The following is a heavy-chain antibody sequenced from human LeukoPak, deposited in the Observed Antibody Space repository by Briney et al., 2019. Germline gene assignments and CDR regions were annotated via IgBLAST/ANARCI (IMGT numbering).Heavy chain of an antibody. CDR2: IYYRDST. D-gene: IGHD3-22*01. Sequence: SETLSLTCTVAGGSVTSGGHYWTWIRQHPGKALEWIGYIYYRDSTYYNPSLQSRVTISVDTSKNQFSLKLSSVTAADTAVYYCARDSYDISSYRHIDYWGQGTLVTVSS. J-gene: IGHJ4*02. V-gene: IGHV4-31*03. CDR3: ARDSYDISSYRHIDY. CDR1: GGSVTSGGHY.